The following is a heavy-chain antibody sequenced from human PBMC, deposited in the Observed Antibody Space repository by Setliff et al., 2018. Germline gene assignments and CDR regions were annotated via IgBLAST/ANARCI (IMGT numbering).Heavy chain of an antibody. V-gene: IGHV4-39*01. CDR3: ARPLEESFGGVRDSDAFDA. CDR1: GGSIRSSYYY. D-gene: IGHD3-16*01. Sequence: SETLSLTCTVSGGSIRSSYYYWGWIRRPPGKGLEWIGSIYYNGSTHFNPSLKSRVAISVDTSKNLLSLRVNSVTATDTAVYYCARPLEESFGGVRDSDAFDAWGQGTMVTVSS. J-gene: IGHJ3*01. CDR2: IYYNGST.